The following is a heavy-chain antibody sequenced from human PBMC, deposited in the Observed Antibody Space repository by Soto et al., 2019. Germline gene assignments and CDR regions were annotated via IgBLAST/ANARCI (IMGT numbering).Heavy chain of an antibody. CDR1: GFTFSNYA. J-gene: IGHJ4*02. D-gene: IGHD3-10*01. CDR2: IIYSGGST. V-gene: IGHV3-23*01. Sequence: EVQLLESGGGLVQPGGSLRLSCAASGFTFSNYAMSWVRQAPGKGLEWVSTIIYSGGSTYYADSVKGRFITSRDNSKNTLYLQMNSLRVDDTSVYYCAKKLHFGSGSYYFYFDCWGQGTLVTVSS. CDR3: AKKLHFGSGSYYFYFDC.